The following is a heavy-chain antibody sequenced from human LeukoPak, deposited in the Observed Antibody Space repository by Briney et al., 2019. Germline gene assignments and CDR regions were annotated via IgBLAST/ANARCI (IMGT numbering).Heavy chain of an antibody. V-gene: IGHV3-23*01. CDR1: GFTFSSYA. J-gene: IGHJ4*02. Sequence: PGGSLRLSCAASGFTFSSYAMSWVRQAPGKGLEWVSAISGSGGSTYYADSVKGRFTISRDNSKNTLYLQVNSLRAEDTAVYYCAKDLRLDYYDSSGYYGYFDYWGQGTLVTVSS. D-gene: IGHD3-22*01. CDR2: ISGSGGST. CDR3: AKDLRLDYYDSSGYYGYFDY.